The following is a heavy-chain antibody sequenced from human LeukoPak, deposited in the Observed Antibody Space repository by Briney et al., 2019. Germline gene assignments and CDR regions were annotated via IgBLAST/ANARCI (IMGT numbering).Heavy chain of an antibody. CDR3: ARGLWTAMANDAFDI. CDR2: IYHSGST. D-gene: IGHD5-18*01. Sequence: SETLSLTCAVSGGSISSSNWWSWVRQPPGKGLEWIGEIYHSGSTNYNPSLKSRVTMSVDTSKNQFSLKLSSVTAADTAVYYCARGLWTAMANDAFDIWGQGTMVTVSS. V-gene: IGHV4-4*02. CDR1: GGSISSSNW. J-gene: IGHJ3*02.